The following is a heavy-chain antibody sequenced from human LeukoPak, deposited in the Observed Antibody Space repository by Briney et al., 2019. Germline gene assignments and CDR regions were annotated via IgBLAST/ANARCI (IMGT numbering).Heavy chain of an antibody. CDR1: GYTFTSYD. J-gene: IGHJ6*02. CDR3: ARRSEHDYGDSHPWYYGMDV. D-gene: IGHD4-17*01. Sequence: ASVKVSCKASGYTFTSYDINWVRQATGQGLEWMGWMNPNSGNTGYAQKFQGRATMTRNTSISTAYMELSSLRSEDTAVYYCARRSEHDYGDSHPWYYGMDVWGQGTTVTVSS. V-gene: IGHV1-8*01. CDR2: MNPNSGNT.